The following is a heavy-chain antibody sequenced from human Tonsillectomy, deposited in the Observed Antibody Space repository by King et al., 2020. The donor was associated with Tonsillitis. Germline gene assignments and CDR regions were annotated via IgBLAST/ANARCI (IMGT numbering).Heavy chain of an antibody. J-gene: IGHJ4*02. V-gene: IGHV3-33*01. CDR3: AMPYYDFWSGYFEY. Sequence: VQLVESGGGVVQPGRSLRLSCAASGFTFSSYGMHWVRQAPGKGLEWVAVIWYDGSNKYYADSVKGRFTISRDNSKNTLYLQMNSLRAEDTAVYYCAMPYYDFWSGYFEYWGQGTLVTVSS. D-gene: IGHD3-3*01. CDR2: IWYDGSNK. CDR1: GFTFSSYG.